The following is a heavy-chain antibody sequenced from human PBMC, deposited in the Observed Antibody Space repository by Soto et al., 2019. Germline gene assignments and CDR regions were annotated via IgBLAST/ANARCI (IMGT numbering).Heavy chain of an antibody. CDR3: VRGAGWLTDN. Sequence: VGSLRLSCASSVFTFAGNWMTCARHSPGGGLEWMANIKEDGSQKNYVDSVKGRFNISRDNAKNSLYLQMNSLRVEDTAVYYCVRGAGWLTDNWCQGTLVSVSS. CDR1: VFTFAGNW. D-gene: IGHD3-22*01. V-gene: IGHV3-7*03. CDR2: IKEDGSQK. J-gene: IGHJ4*02.